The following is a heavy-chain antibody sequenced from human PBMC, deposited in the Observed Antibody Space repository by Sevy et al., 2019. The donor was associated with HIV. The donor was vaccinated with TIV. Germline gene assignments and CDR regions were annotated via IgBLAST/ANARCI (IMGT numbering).Heavy chain of an antibody. CDR3: ARDDTYSDPARYHYSYMDV. J-gene: IGHJ6*03. D-gene: IGHD1-26*01. CDR2: MSPYNGYT. V-gene: IGHV1-18*01. Sequence: ASVKVSCKASGYLFISYGINWVRQAPGQGLEWMGWMSPYNGYTNSAQKFQDRVTLTTDTSTSTAYMELRSLRSDDTAVYYCARDDTYSDPARYHYSYMDVWGKGTTVTVSS. CDR1: GYLFISYG.